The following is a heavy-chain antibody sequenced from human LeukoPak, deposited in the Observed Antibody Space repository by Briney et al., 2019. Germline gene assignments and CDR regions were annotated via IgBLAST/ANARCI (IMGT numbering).Heavy chain of an antibody. CDR2: IYYSGST. Sequence: SETLSLTCTVSGGSISNYYWSWIRQPPGKGLEWIGYIYYSGSTNYSPSLKSRVTMSVDTSKKQFSLKVTSVTAADTAVYYCARGSGAFDYWGQGTLVTVSS. J-gene: IGHJ4*02. V-gene: IGHV4-59*01. CDR3: ARGSGAFDY. CDR1: GGSISNYY.